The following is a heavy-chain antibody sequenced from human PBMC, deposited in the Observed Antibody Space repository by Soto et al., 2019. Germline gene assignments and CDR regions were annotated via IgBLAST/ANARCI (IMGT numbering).Heavy chain of an antibody. V-gene: IGHV3-23*01. D-gene: IGHD6-19*01. J-gene: IGHJ6*02. Sequence: GGSLRLSCAASGFTFSSYAMSWVRQAPGKGLEWVSAISGSGGSTYYADSVKGRFTISRDNSKNTLYLQMNSLRAEDTAVYYCAKDLAVAGTLSYGMDVWGQGTTVTVSS. CDR1: GFTFSSYA. CDR2: ISGSGGST. CDR3: AKDLAVAGTLSYGMDV.